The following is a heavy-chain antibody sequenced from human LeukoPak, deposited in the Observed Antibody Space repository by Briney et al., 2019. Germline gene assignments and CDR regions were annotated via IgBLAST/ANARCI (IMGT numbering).Heavy chain of an antibody. J-gene: IGHJ6*03. CDR2: IYYTGST. CDR3: ARAGRKYYYYYYMDV. Sequence: KSSETLSLTCTVSGGSINGYYWSWIRQSPGKGLESLGYIYYTGSTNYNPSLKSRVTISVDTSKNQFSLKLSSVTAADTAVYYCARAGRKYYYYYYMDVWGKGTTVTVSS. CDR1: GGSINGYY. V-gene: IGHV4-59*12.